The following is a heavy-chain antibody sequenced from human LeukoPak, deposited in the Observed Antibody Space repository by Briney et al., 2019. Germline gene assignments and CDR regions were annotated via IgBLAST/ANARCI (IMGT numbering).Heavy chain of an antibody. CDR1: GFTFSSYG. Sequence: PGRSLRLSCAASGFTFSSYGMHWVRQAPGKGLEWVAVISYDGSNKYYADSVKGRFTISRDNSKNTLYLHMNSLRAEDTAVYYCAKGGGRFGDLLSSIDYWGQGTLVTVSS. CDR2: ISYDGSNK. D-gene: IGHD3-10*01. CDR3: AKGGGRFGDLLSSIDY. V-gene: IGHV3-30*18. J-gene: IGHJ4*02.